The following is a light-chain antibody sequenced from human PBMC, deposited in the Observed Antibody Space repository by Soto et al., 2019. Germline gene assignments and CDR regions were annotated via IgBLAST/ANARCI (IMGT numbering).Light chain of an antibody. CDR1: QSFSSSY. Sequence: EIVLTQSPGTLSLSPGERATLSCRASQSFSSSYLAWYQQKPGQAPGLLIYETSSRATGIPDRFSGSGSQTDFTLTISRLEPEDFAVYYCQQYGTSPRTFGQGTKVDI. CDR3: QQYGTSPRT. J-gene: IGKJ1*01. V-gene: IGKV3-20*01. CDR2: ETS.